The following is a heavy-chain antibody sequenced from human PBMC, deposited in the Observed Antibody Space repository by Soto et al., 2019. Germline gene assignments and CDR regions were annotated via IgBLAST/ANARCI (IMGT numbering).Heavy chain of an antibody. Sequence: GGSLRLSCAASGFTFISYEMNWVRQAPGKGLEWVSYISSSGSTIYYADSVKGRFTISRDNAKNSLYLQMNSLRAEDTAVYYCASLYYYDSSGYYINAFDIWGQGTMVTVSS. CDR2: ISSSGSTI. V-gene: IGHV3-48*03. CDR1: GFTFISYE. D-gene: IGHD3-22*01. CDR3: ASLYYYDSSGYYINAFDI. J-gene: IGHJ3*02.